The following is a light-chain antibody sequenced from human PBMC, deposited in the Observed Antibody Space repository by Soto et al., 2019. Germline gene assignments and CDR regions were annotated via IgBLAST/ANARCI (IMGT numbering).Light chain of an antibody. V-gene: IGKV1-17*01. J-gene: IGKJ2*01. CDR3: LHHNGYPPV. CDR1: QHITND. Sequence: DIQMTQSPSSLSASVGDTVTITCRASQHITNDCAWYQQKAGRAPKCLILLASRLQTGVPSRFSGSGSGTEFTLTISSLQPEDFATYYCLHHNGYPPVFGQWTKVEIK. CDR2: LAS.